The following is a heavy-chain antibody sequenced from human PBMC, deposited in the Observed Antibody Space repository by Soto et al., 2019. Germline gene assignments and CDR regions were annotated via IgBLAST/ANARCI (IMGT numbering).Heavy chain of an antibody. D-gene: IGHD2-2*01. J-gene: IGHJ6*02. V-gene: IGHV3-21*01. CDR1: GFTFRTYS. CDR3: ARDQVVPLYYYYYGIDV. CDR2: ISSSSTYI. Sequence: EVQLVESGGGLVKPGGSLRLSCAASGFTFRTYSMNWVRQAPGKGLEWVSSISSSSTYIYYADSVKGRFTISRDNAKNSLYLQMPSLRAEDTAVYYCARDQVVPLYYYYYGIDVLGQGTTVNVSS.